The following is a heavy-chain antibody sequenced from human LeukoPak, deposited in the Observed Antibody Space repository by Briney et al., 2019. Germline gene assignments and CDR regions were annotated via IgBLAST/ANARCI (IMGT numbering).Heavy chain of an antibody. CDR1: GGSISSYH. CDR3: ARQGFANTFDY. Sequence: SETLSLTCTVSGGSISSYHWSWIRQPPGKGLEWIGYIYYSGSTNYNPSLKSRVTISVDTSKNQFSLKLSSVTAADTAVYYCARQGFANTFDYWGQGTLVTVSS. J-gene: IGHJ4*02. D-gene: IGHD2-21*01. CDR2: IYYSGST. V-gene: IGHV4-59*08.